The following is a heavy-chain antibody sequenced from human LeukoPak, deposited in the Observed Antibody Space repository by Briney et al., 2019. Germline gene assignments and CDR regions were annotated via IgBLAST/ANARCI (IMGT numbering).Heavy chain of an antibody. V-gene: IGHV4-31*03. J-gene: IGHJ2*01. CDR2: IYYSGST. D-gene: IGHD4-11*01. CDR3: ARVNDYSNYFDL. CDR1: GGSICSGGYY. Sequence: KPSQTLSLTCTVSGGSICSGGYYWSWIRQHPGKGLEWIGYIYYSGSTYYNPSLKSRVTISVDTSKNQFSLKLSSVTAADTAVYYCARVNDYSNYFDLWGRGTLVTVSS.